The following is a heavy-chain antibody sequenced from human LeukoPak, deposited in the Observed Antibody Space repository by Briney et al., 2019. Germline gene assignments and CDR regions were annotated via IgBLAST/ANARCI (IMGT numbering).Heavy chain of an antibody. D-gene: IGHD5-24*01. J-gene: IGHJ4*02. Sequence: SQTLSLTCAVSGDSISYESYYWNWIRQAPGKDPEWIGNIYRGRTRLNPSLTSRVTISVDTSKTQFSLELTSMTAADTAVYYCARSNARDGYNFGYWGQGTLVTVSS. CDR3: ARSNARDGYNFGY. CDR1: GDSISYESYY. CDR2: IYRGRT. V-gene: IGHV4-30-2*01.